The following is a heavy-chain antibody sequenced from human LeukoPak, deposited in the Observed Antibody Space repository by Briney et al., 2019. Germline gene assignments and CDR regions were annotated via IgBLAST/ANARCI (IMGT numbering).Heavy chain of an antibody. J-gene: IGHJ6*02. Sequence: GGSLRLSCAASGFTVSSDFVSWVRQAPGKGLEWISVIYSTGNTFYADSVKGRFTISRDNAKNSLYLQMNSLRAEDTAGYYCARFCGGSCYSGGPPGMDVWGQGTTVTVS. V-gene: IGHV3-66*01. CDR1: GFTVSSDF. D-gene: IGHD2-15*01. CDR2: IYSTGNT. CDR3: ARFCGGSCYSGGPPGMDV.